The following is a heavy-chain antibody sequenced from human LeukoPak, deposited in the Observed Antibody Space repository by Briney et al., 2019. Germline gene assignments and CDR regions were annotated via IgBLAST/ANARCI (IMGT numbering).Heavy chain of an antibody. Sequence: PSETLSLTCIVSGDSISSSNYYWSCIRQPPGKGLECIGYIYHSGSTYYNPSLKSRVTISVDRSKNQFSLKLSSVTAADTAVYYCARGTYYYDSSGYAFDIWGQGTMVTVSS. CDR3: ARGTYYYDSSGYAFDI. D-gene: IGHD3-22*01. CDR2: IYHSGST. J-gene: IGHJ3*02. V-gene: IGHV4-30-2*01. CDR1: GDSISSSNYY.